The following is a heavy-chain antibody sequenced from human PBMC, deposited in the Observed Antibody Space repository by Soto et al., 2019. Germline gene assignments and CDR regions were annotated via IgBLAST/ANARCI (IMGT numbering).Heavy chain of an antibody. CDR1: GFPFSNSG. Sequence: VQLVQSGAEVKTPGASVKISCKASGFPFSNSGIAWVRQAPGQGFEWMAWITVHNGNTNYAQALQDRVTLTTDTSTNTAYMELRSLRSDDTAVYYCARQEVWLLLPDFWGQGTLVTVSS. J-gene: IGHJ4*02. CDR3: ARQEVWLLLPDF. V-gene: IGHV1-18*01. D-gene: IGHD2-21*01. CDR2: ITVHNGNT.